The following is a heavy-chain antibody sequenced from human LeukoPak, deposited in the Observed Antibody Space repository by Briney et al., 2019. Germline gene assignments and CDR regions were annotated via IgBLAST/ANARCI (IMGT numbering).Heavy chain of an antibody. CDR2: TWQDGSDS. Sequence: GGSLRLSCAASRFTFSSFTMHWVRQAPGEGLEWVTLTWQDGSDSYYADSVKGRFTVSRDNSKNTLFLQMNSLRPEDTAVYHCAREGGTIGASSFDSWGQGTLVTVSS. V-gene: IGHV3-30*04. J-gene: IGHJ5*01. CDR1: RFTFSSFT. D-gene: IGHD1-1*01. CDR3: AREGGTIGASSFDS.